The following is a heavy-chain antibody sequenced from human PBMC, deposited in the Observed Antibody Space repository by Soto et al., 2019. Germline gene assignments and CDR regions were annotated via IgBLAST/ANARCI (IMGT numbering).Heavy chain of an antibody. J-gene: IGHJ4*02. Sequence: QVQLQESGPGLVKPSQTLSLTCTVSGGSISSGGDNWNWIRQHPGKGLEWIGYMYYRGSTYYKPSLKSRVTISVDTSKNQFSLKLSSVTAADTAVYYCARRGGRGGVVDYWGQGTLVTVSS. CDR2: MYYRGST. CDR1: GGSISSGGDN. CDR3: ARRGGRGGVVDY. D-gene: IGHD2-8*02. V-gene: IGHV4-31*03.